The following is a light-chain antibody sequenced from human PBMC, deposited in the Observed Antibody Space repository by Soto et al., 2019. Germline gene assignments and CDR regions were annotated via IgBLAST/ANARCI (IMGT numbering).Light chain of an antibody. Sequence: SYELTQPPSVSVSPGQTASITCSGDKLGYKYACWYQQKPGQSPVLVIYQDGKRPSGIPERFSGSNSGNTATLTISGTQAMDEADYYCQTWDSSTVVFGGGTKLTVL. J-gene: IGLJ2*01. CDR3: QTWDSSTVV. CDR1: KLGYKY. V-gene: IGLV3-1*01. CDR2: QDG.